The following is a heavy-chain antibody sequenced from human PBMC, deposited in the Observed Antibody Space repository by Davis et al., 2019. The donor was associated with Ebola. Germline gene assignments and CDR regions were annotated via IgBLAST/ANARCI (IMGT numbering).Heavy chain of an antibody. Sequence: GESLKISCPASGFTFSDYYMSWIRQAPGKGLEWVGRIKSKTDGGTTDYAAPVKGRFTISRDDSKNTLYLQMNSLKTEDTAVYYCTTIRGLWGQGTLVTVSS. CDR3: TTIRGL. D-gene: IGHD3-10*01. V-gene: IGHV3-15*01. CDR2: IKSKTDGGTT. J-gene: IGHJ4*02. CDR1: GFTFSDYY.